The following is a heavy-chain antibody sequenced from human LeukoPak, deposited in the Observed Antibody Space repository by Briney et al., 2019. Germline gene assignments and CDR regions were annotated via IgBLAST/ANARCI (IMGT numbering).Heavy chain of an antibody. CDR1: GFTFSSYG. Sequence: QTGGSLRLSCAASGFTFSSYGMNWVRQAPGKGLEWVSYISSSGSTIYYADSVKGRFTISRDNAKSSLYLQMNSLRAEDTAVYYCAREARLRYFDWLFFNWFDPWGQGTLVTVSS. CDR3: AREARLRYFDWLFFNWFDP. CDR2: ISSSGSTI. V-gene: IGHV3-48*03. J-gene: IGHJ5*02. D-gene: IGHD3-9*01.